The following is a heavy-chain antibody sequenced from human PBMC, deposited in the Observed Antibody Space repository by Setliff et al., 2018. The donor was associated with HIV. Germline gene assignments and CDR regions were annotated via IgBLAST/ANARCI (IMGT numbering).Heavy chain of an antibody. V-gene: IGHV1-2*02. CDR2: INPFTGGT. D-gene: IGHD3-10*01. Sequence: ASVKVSCKASGYTFRANYIHWVRQAPGHGLVWRGWINPFTGGTNYAQKFQGRVTMTRDTSINTAYMELTSLKSDDTAVYYCARGAERLLWPGITRFDPWGQGTLVTVAS. CDR1: GYTFRANY. CDR3: ARGAERLLWPGITRFDP. J-gene: IGHJ5*02.